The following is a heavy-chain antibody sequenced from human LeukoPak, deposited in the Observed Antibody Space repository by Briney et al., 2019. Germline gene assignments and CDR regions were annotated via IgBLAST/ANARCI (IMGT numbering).Heavy chain of an antibody. Sequence: GSLRLSCAASGFTFSSYTMNWVRQPPGKGLEWVSNIGTSSTTIYYADSVKGRFTISRDNAKNSLYLQMNSLRADDTAVYYCARFAAGGSYYYYMDVWGKGTTVTVSS. V-gene: IGHV3-48*01. J-gene: IGHJ6*03. CDR1: GFTFSSYT. CDR3: ARFAAGGSYYYYMDV. CDR2: IGTSSTTI. D-gene: IGHD6-25*01.